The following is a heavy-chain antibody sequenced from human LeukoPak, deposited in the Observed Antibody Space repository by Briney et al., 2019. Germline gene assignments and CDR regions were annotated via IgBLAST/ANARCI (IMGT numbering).Heavy chain of an antibody. CDR3: ARGESDYYDSSGYFDY. D-gene: IGHD3-22*01. Sequence: SETLSLTCTVSGGSISSYYWSWIRQPPGKGLEWIGYIYYSGSTNYNPSLKSRVTISVDTSKNQFSLELSSVTAADTAVYYCARGESDYYDSSGYFDYWGQGTLVTVSS. CDR1: GGSISSYY. J-gene: IGHJ4*02. CDR2: IYYSGST. V-gene: IGHV4-59*01.